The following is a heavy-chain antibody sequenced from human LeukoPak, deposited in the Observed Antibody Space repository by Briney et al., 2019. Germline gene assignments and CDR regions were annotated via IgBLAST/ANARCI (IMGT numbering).Heavy chain of an antibody. J-gene: IGHJ5*02. CDR1: GGTFSSYA. D-gene: IGHD5-24*01. CDR2: IIPIFGTA. V-gene: IGHV1-69*05. CDR3: ARGSDGDSNNNWFDP. Sequence: SVKVSCKASGGTFSSYAISWVRQAPGQGLEWMGGIIPIFGTANYAQKFQGRVTITTDESTSTAYMELSSLRSEDTAVYYCARGSDGDSNNNWFDPWGQGTLVTVYS.